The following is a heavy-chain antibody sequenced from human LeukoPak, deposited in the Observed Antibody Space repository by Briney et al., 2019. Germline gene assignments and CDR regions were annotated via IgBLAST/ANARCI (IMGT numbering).Heavy chain of an antibody. CDR2: FDPEDGET. D-gene: IGHD5-12*01. J-gene: IGHJ4*02. Sequence: ASVKVSCKVSGYTLTELSMHWVRQAPGKGLEWMGGFDPEDGETIYAQKSQGRVTMTEDTSTDTAYMELSSLRSEDTAVYYCATVGRLRLKFDYWGQGTLVTVSS. V-gene: IGHV1-24*01. CDR1: GYTLTELS. CDR3: ATVGRLRLKFDY.